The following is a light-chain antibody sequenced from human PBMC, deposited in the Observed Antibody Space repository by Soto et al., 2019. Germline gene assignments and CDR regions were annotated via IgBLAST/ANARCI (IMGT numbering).Light chain of an antibody. CDR2: GAS. Sequence: EIVLTQSPGTLSLSPGERATLSCRASQIVSSSYLTWYQQKPGQAPSLLIYGASTRATGTPARFSGSGSGTEFTLTISSLQSEDFAVYYCQQYIRWPLTFGGGTKVDIK. CDR1: QIVSSSY. V-gene: IGKV3-15*01. CDR3: QQYIRWPLT. J-gene: IGKJ4*01.